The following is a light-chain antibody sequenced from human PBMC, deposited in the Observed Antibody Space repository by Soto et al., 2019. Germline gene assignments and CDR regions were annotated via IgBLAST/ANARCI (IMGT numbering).Light chain of an antibody. J-gene: IGKJ5*01. CDR3: QQYGSSST. CDR2: GAS. CDR1: QYVGTR. Sequence: EIVLTQSPATLSSSPGETATLSCRASQYVGTRLAWYQHKPGQAPRLLIYGASTRATGIPARFSGSGSGTEFTLTISSLQSEDFAVYYCQQYGSSSTFGQGTRLEIK. V-gene: IGKV3-15*01.